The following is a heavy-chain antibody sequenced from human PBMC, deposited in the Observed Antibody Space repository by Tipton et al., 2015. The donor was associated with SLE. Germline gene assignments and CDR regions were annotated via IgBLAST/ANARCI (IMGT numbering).Heavy chain of an antibody. CDR3: ARVVTVGATHYYDVDV. Sequence: TLSLTCTVSGFSVSNGDYYWTWIRQLPGKGLEWIGYISKSGRTHYNPSLQSRLTMSLDTSKNQFSLNLSSLTAADTAIYHCARVVTVGATHYYDVDVWGPGTTVTVSS. CDR1: GFSVSNGDYY. J-gene: IGHJ6*02. D-gene: IGHD2-15*01. CDR2: ISKSGRT. V-gene: IGHV4-31*03.